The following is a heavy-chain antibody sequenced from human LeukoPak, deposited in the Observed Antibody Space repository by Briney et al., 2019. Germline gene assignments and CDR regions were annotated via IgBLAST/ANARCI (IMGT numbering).Heavy chain of an antibody. Sequence: PWGSLRLSCAASGFAFYNYDMHWVRQTGKDLEWVSVIAANGDSYYAGSVKGRFTISRDNDKNSLYLQMNSLRDEDTAVYYCARGTGSDSWYIDYWGQGTLVSVSS. CDR1: GFAFYNYD. D-gene: IGHD6-13*01. V-gene: IGHV3-13*01. J-gene: IGHJ4*02. CDR3: ARGTGSDSWYIDY. CDR2: IAANGDS.